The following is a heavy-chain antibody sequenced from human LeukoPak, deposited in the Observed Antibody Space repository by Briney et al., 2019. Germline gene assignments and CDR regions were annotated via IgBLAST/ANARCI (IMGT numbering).Heavy chain of an antibody. CDR2: IYYSGST. V-gene: IGHV4-59*11. CDR3: ARYSYGSFDY. J-gene: IGHJ4*02. CDR1: GGSISSHY. D-gene: IGHD5-18*01. Sequence: SETLSLTCTVSGGSISSHYWSWIRQPPGNGLEWIGYIYYSGSTNYNPSLKSRVTISVDTSKNQFSLKLSSVTAADTAVYYCARYSYGSFDYWGQGTLVTVSS.